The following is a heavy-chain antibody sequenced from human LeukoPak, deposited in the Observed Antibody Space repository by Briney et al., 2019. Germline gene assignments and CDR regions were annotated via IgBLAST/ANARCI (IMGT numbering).Heavy chain of an antibody. CDR1: RFTFSSYV. V-gene: IGHV3-30*04. D-gene: IGHD2/OR15-2a*01. Sequence: GGSLRLSCAASRFTFSSYVMHWVRQAPGKGLEWVAIISYDGSNEYYADSVKGRFTISRDNSKNTLYLQMNSLRAGDTAVYYCATSGLSRFGFWGQGTLVTVSS. J-gene: IGHJ4*02. CDR3: ATSGLSRFGF. CDR2: ISYDGSNE.